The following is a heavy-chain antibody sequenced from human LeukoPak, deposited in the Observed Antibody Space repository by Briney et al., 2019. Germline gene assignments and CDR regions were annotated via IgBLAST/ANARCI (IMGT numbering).Heavy chain of an antibody. CDR1: GASISNGGYS. D-gene: IGHD3-16*01. CDR2: IYHSGGT. V-gene: IGHV4-30-2*01. Sequence: SETLSLTCVVSGASISNGGYSWSWIRQPPGKGLEWIGCIYHSGGTHYNPSLKSRVTMSVDTSKNQISLNLNSMTAADTALYYCARDIWGSSTWGPGTLVTVSS. J-gene: IGHJ5*02. CDR3: ARDIWGSST.